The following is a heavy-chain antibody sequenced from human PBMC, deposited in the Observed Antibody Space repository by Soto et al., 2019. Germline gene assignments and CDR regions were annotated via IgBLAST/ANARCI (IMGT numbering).Heavy chain of an antibody. J-gene: IGHJ6*02. CDR2: ISSSGSTI. Sequence: QVQLVEAGGGLVKPGGSLRLSCAASGFTFSDYYMSWIRQAPGKGLEWVSYISSSGSTIYYADSVKGRFSISRDNAKNALYLQMTSLRAEDTAVYYCSREVYSSSLPTSYNDYGMAVWGQGATGSVSS. CDR1: GFTFSDYY. CDR3: SREVYSSSLPTSYNDYGMAV. D-gene: IGHD6-6*01. V-gene: IGHV3-11*01.